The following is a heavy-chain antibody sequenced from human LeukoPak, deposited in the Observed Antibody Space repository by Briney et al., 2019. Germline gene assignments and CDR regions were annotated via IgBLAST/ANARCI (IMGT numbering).Heavy chain of an antibody. V-gene: IGHV1-69*05. D-gene: IGHD3-10*01. Sequence: SVKVSCKASGGTFSSYAISWVRQAPGQGLEWMGGIIPIFGTANYAQKFQGRVTITTDESTSTAYMELRSLRSEDTAVDYCARATMDYYGSGSYGAQTYMDVWGKGTTVTVSS. J-gene: IGHJ6*03. CDR3: ARATMDYYGSGSYGAQTYMDV. CDR2: IIPIFGTA. CDR1: GGTFSSYA.